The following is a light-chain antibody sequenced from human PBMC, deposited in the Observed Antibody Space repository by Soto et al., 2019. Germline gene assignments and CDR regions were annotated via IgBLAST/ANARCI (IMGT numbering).Light chain of an antibody. V-gene: IGLV2-14*01. CDR2: EVS. Sequence: QSVLTQPASVSGSPGQSITISCTGTSSDVGGYKYVSWYQQHPGKVPKLMIYEVSNRPSGVSNRFSGSKSGNTASLTVSGLQAEDEADYYCSSYAGSNNFVFGTGTKV. J-gene: IGLJ1*01. CDR3: SSYAGSNNFV. CDR1: SSDVGGYKY.